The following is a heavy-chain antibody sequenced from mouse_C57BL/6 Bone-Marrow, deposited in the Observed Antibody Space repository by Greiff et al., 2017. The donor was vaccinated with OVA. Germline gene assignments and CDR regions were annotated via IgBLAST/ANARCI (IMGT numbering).Heavy chain of an antibody. V-gene: IGHV1-5*01. CDR1: GYTFTSYW. J-gene: IGHJ3*01. CDR3: TRRWGDYTWFAY. D-gene: IGHD2-4*01. CDR2: IYPGNSDT. Sequence: VQLQQSGTVLARPGASVKMSCKPSGYTFTSYWMHWVKQRPGQGLEWIGAIYPGNSDTSYNQKFKGKAKLTAVTSASTAYMELSSLTTEASAVYYCTRRWGDYTWFAYWGQGTLVTVSA.